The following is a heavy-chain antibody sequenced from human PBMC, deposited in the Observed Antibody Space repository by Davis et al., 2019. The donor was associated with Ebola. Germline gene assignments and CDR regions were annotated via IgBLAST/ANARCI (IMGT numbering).Heavy chain of an antibody. J-gene: IGHJ4*02. D-gene: IGHD3-10*01. V-gene: IGHV3-73*01. Sequence: PGGSLRLSCAASGFTFSGSAMHWVRQASGKGLEWVGRIRSKANSYATAYAASVKGRFTISRDDSKNTAYLQMNSLRAEDTAVYYCARVHAGQLLMYWGQGTLVTVSS. CDR2: IRSKANSYAT. CDR1: GFTFSGSA. CDR3: ARVHAGQLLMY.